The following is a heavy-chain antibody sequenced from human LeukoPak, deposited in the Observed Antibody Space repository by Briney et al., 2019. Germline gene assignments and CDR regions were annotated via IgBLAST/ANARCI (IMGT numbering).Heavy chain of an antibody. CDR2: INHSGST. D-gene: IGHD1-26*01. Sequence: SETLSLTCTVSGGSISGYYWSWIRQPPGKGLEWIGEINHSGSTNYNPSLKSRVTISVDTSKNQFSLKLSSVTAADTAVYYCARDSGSFAYPKFDYWGQGTLVTVSS. CDR3: ARDSGSFAYPKFDY. J-gene: IGHJ4*02. V-gene: IGHV4-34*01. CDR1: GGSISGYY.